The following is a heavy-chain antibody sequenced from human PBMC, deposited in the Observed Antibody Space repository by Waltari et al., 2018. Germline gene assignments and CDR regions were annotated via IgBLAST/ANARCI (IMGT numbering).Heavy chain of an antibody. CDR3: ARDRRPTLILGSGAFDI. CDR1: GFTFSYYT. V-gene: IGHV3-21*01. D-gene: IGHD3-22*01. CDR2: ITSDGTNT. Sequence: EVQLVESGGGLVRPGGSLRLSCAASGFTFSYYTMNWVRQAPGKGPEWISFITSDGTNTTYADSVRGRFTISRDNAKNSLFLQINSLRADDTAVYYCARDRRPTLILGSGAFDIWGQGIKVNVSS. J-gene: IGHJ3*02.